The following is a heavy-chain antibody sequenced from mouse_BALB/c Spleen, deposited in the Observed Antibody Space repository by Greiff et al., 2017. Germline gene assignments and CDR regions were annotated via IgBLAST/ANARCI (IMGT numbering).Heavy chain of an antibody. V-gene: IGHV5-6-5*01. CDR3: ARGSSTMITARFAY. J-gene: IGHJ3*01. Sequence: EVQLVESGGGLVKPGGSLKLSCAASGFTFSSYAMSWVRQTPEKRLEWVASISSGGSTYYPDSVKGRFTIYRDNARNILYLQMSSLRSEDTAMYYGARGSSTMITARFAYWGQGTLVTVS. D-gene: IGHD2-4*01. CDR2: ISSGGST. CDR1: GFTFSSYA.